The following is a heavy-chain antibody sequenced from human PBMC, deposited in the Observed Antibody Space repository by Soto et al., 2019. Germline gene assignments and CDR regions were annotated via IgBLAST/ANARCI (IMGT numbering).Heavy chain of an antibody. Sequence: EVQLVESGGGLVKPGGSLRLSCAASGFTFSNAWMSWVRQAPGKGLEWVGRIKSKTDGGTTDYAAPVKGRFTISRDDSKNTLYLQMNSLKTEDTAVYYCTIAGYGSSEGGYFDYWGQGTLVTVSS. V-gene: IGHV3-15*01. CDR1: GFTFSNAW. J-gene: IGHJ4*02. D-gene: IGHD6-6*01. CDR2: IKSKTDGGTT. CDR3: TIAGYGSSEGGYFDY.